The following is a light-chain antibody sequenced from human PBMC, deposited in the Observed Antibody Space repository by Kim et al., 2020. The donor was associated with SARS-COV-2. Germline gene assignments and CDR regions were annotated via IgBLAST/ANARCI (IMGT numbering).Light chain of an antibody. Sequence: VSPVARATLSCRATQNVSTNLAWYQQTPGQAPKLLIFGASTRATGIPARFSGSGSGTEFTLTINSLQSEDFAVYYCQQYDNWPGTFGQGTKVDIK. CDR3: QQYDNWPGT. J-gene: IGKJ1*01. CDR2: GAS. V-gene: IGKV3-15*01. CDR1: QNVSTN.